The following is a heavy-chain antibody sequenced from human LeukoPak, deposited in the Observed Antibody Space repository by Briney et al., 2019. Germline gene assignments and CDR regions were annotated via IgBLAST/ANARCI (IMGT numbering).Heavy chain of an antibody. Sequence: KTSETLSLTCAVYGGSFSCYYCSWIRQPPGKGLDWIGEFNHSGSTNYNPSLRSRVTISVDTSKTQFSLKLSSVTAADTAVYYCARAAYSGYEYFDYWGQGTLVTVSS. CDR1: GGSFSCYY. V-gene: IGHV4-34*01. CDR2: FNHSGST. J-gene: IGHJ4*02. CDR3: ARAAYSGYEYFDY. D-gene: IGHD5-12*01.